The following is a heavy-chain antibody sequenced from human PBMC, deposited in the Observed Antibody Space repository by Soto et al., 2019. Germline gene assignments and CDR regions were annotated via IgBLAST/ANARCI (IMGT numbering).Heavy chain of an antibody. V-gene: IGHV1-69*02. J-gene: IGHJ4*02. CDR1: GGTFSSYT. CDR2: IIPILGIA. CDR3: ASVLDSSGYYYLELNY. Sequence: ASVKVSCKASGGTFSSYTISWVRQAPGQGLEWMGRIIPILGIANYAQKFQGRVTITADKSTSTAYMELSSLRSEDTAVYYCASVLDSSGYYYLELNYWGQGTLVTVSS. D-gene: IGHD3-22*01.